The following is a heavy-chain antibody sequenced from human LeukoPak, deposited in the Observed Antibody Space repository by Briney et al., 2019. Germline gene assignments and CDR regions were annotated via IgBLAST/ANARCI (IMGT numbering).Heavy chain of an antibody. J-gene: IGHJ4*02. D-gene: IGHD3-22*01. CDR2: ISWNSGSI. CDR1: GFTFSSYA. V-gene: IGHV3-9*01. CDR3: AKDSGLVVVSYYFDY. Sequence: PGGSLRPSCAASGFTFSSYAMHWVRQAPGKGLEWVSGISWNSGSIGYADSVKGRFTISRDNAKNSLYLQMNSLRAEDTALYYCAKDSGLVVVSYYFDYWGQGTLVTVSS.